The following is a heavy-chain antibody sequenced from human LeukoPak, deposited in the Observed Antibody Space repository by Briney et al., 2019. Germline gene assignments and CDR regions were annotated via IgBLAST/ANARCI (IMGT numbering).Heavy chain of an antibody. J-gene: IGHJ4*02. CDR1: GGTFSSYD. D-gene: IGHD2-2*01. CDR2: IMPMFGKT. CDR3: AGGRTDIVVVPATLRNYYFDY. Sequence: GASVKVSCKASGGTFSSYDISWVRQAPGQGREGMGGIMPMFGKTNYAQKFQGRVTTTADKATSTAYMELSSLRSEDTAVYYCAGGRTDIVVVPATLRNYYFDYWGQGTLVTVSS. V-gene: IGHV1-69*06.